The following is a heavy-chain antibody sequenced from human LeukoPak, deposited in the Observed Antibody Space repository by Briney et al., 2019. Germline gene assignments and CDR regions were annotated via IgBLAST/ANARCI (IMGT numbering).Heavy chain of an antibody. J-gene: IGHJ4*02. CDR2: INHSGST. Sequence: KPSETLSLTCAVYGGSFSGYYWSWIRQPPGKGLEWIGEINHSGSTNYNPSLKSRVTISVDTSKNQFSLKLSSVTAADTAVYYCAGMGGYGRWLRPGAVGYWGQGTLVTVSS. D-gene: IGHD5-12*01. V-gene: IGHV4-34*01. CDR1: GGSFSGYY. CDR3: AGMGGYGRWLRPGAVGY.